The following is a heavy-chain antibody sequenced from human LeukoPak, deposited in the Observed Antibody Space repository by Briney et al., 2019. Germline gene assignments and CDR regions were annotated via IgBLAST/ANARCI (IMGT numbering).Heavy chain of an antibody. J-gene: IGHJ4*02. V-gene: IGHV3-23*01. CDR3: AKGNDYWSGLRRTDY. CDR1: GFTFNNYG. D-gene: IGHD3-3*01. Sequence: GGSLRLSCAASGFTFNNYGMSWLRQAPGKGLEWVSSISGGGGNTNYADSMKGRFTISGDNSNNTLYLQVNSLRGEDTAVYYCAKGNDYWSGLRRTDYWGQGTLVTVSS. CDR2: ISGGGGNT.